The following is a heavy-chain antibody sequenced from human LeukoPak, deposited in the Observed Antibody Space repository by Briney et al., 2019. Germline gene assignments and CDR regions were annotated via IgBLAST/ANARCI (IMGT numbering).Heavy chain of an antibody. V-gene: IGHV3-48*03. CDR3: ARETTSSFDY. CDR2: IGSTGSTI. D-gene: IGHD1-7*01. J-gene: IGHJ4*02. CDR1: GFSFSSYE. Sequence: GGSLRLSCGASGFSFSSYEMNWVRQAPGKGLEWVSYIGSTGSTIAYADSVKGRFTISRDNAKNTLYLQMNSLRAEDTAVYYCARETTSSFDYWGQGTLVTVSS.